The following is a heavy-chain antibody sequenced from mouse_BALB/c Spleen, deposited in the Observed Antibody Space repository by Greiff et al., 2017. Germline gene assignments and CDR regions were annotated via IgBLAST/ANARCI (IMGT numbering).Heavy chain of an antibody. D-gene: IGHD2-1*01. CDR2: IDPENGDT. V-gene: IGHV14-4*02. CDR3: NAIYYGNYEYY. CDR1: GFNIKDYY. J-gene: IGHJ2*01. Sequence: DVQLQESGAELVRSGASVKLSCTASGFNIKDYYMHWVKQRPEQGLEWIGWIDPENGDTEYAPKFQGKATMTADTSSNTAYLQLSSLTSEDTAVYYCNAIYYGNYEYYWGQGTTLTVSS.